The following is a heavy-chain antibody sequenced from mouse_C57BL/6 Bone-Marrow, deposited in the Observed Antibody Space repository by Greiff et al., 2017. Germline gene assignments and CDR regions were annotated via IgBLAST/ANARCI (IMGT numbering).Heavy chain of an antibody. V-gene: IGHV1-76*01. Sequence: VQLQESGAELVRPGASVKLSCKASGYTFTDYYINWVKQRPGQGLEWIARIYPGSGNTYYNEKFKGKATLTAEKSASTAYMQLSSLTCGDSAVYFCARWASMDYWGQGTSVTVSS. J-gene: IGHJ4*01. CDR1: GYTFTDYY. CDR2: IYPGSGNT. CDR3: ARWASMDY.